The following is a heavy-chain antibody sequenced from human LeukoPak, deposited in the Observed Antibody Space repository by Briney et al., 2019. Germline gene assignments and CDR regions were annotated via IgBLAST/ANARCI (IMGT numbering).Heavy chain of an antibody. J-gene: IGHJ5*02. CDR2: IHYTGST. CDR3: ARGGYYGSGSDFRFDP. Sequence: SETLSLTCTVSGGSINSYYWSWIRQPPGKGLECIGYIHYTGSTNYNPSLKSRVTISVDTSKSQSSLKLSSVTAADTAIYYCARGGYYGSGSDFRFDPWGQGTLVTVSS. V-gene: IGHV4-59*01. D-gene: IGHD3-10*01. CDR1: GGSINSYY.